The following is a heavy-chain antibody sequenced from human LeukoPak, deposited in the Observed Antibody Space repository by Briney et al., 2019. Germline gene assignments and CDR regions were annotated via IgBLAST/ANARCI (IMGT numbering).Heavy chain of an antibody. CDR2: IYFTGST. Sequence: TSETLSLTCTVSGGSISSSSYYWGWIRQPPGKGLEWIGAIYFTGSTYYNPSLKSRVTISVDTSSNQFSLKLSSVTAADTAVHYCARAFYSNGWFFDYWGQGTLVTVSS. V-gene: IGHV4-39*01. CDR3: ARAFYSNGWFFDY. J-gene: IGHJ4*02. CDR1: GGSISSSSYY. D-gene: IGHD6-19*01.